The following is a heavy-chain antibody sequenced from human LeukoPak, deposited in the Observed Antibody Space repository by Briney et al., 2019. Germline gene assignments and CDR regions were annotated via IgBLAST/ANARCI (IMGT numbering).Heavy chain of an antibody. CDR3: AREYGSGSRPYWYFDL. D-gene: IGHD3-10*01. V-gene: IGHV4-30-4*01. CDR2: IYYSGST. Sequence: SETLSLTCTVSGGSISSSSYYWSWIRQPPGKGLEWIGYIYYSGSTYYNPSLKSRVTISVDTSKNQFSLKLSSVTAADTAVYYCAREYGSGSRPYWYFDLWGRGTLVTVSS. CDR1: GGSISSSSYY. J-gene: IGHJ2*01.